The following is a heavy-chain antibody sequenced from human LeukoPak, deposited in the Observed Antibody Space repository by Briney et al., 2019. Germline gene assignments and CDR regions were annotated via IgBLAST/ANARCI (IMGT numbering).Heavy chain of an antibody. CDR2: INHSGST. J-gene: IGHJ5*02. D-gene: IGHD3-16*02. CDR1: GGSFSGYY. CDR3: ARVSPTFGGVIVTTQGGWFDP. Sequence: SETLSLTCAVYGGSFSGYYWSWIRQPPGKGLEWIGEINHSGSTNYNPSLKSRVTITVDTSKNQFSLKQSFVTAADTAVYYGARVSPTFGGVIVTTQGGWFDPWGQGTLVTVSS. V-gene: IGHV4-34*01.